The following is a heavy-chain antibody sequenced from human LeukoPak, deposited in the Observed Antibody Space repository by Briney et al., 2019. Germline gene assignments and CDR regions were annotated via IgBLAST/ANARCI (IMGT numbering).Heavy chain of an antibody. V-gene: IGHV4-30-4*01. Sequence: SQTLSLTCTVSGVSISSGDYYWSWIRQPPGKGLEWIGYIYYSGSTYYNPSLKSRVTISVDTSKNQFSLKLSSVTAADTAVYYCARGLVEVVGGYFDLWGRGTLVTVSS. CDR1: GVSISSGDYY. CDR3: ARGLVEVVGGYFDL. J-gene: IGHJ2*01. CDR2: IYYSGST. D-gene: IGHD2-2*01.